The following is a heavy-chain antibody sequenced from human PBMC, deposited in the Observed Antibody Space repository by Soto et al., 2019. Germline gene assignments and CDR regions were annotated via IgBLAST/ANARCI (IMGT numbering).Heavy chain of an antibody. Sequence: QVQLQESGTGLVKPSETLSLTCTVSGGSISSYYWSWIRQPPGKGLEWIGYIYYSGSTNYNPSLKRRVTIPVDTSKNHFSLKLSSVIAADTAVYYCARDRGDFWSIRYYYYYMDVWGKGTTVTVSS. V-gene: IGHV4-59*01. J-gene: IGHJ6*03. CDR1: GGSISSYY. CDR3: ARDRGDFWSIRYYYYYMDV. D-gene: IGHD3-3*01. CDR2: IYYSGST.